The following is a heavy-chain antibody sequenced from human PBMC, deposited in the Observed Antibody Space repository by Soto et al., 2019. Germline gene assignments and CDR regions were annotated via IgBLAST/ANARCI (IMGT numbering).Heavy chain of an antibody. CDR3: ARQRTTVVTQAYFDR. D-gene: IGHD4-17*01. CDR2: IYYSGRS. CDR1: GGSITSSSYY. Sequence: PSETLSLTCTVSGGSITSSSYYWGWIRQPPGKGLEWIGVIYYSGRSYYNPSLKSRVTMSVDTSKNQFSLTLNSVTAADAAVYYCARQRTTVVTQAYFDRWGQGTLVTVSS. V-gene: IGHV4-39*01. J-gene: IGHJ4*02.